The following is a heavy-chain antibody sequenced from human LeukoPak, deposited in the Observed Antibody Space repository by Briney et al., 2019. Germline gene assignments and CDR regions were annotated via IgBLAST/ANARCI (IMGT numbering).Heavy chain of an antibody. CDR3: VRGREVRGRSMDV. CDR2: LRSSGNGT. CDR1: GFTFNSYA. V-gene: IGHV3-74*03. J-gene: IGHJ6*04. D-gene: IGHD3-10*01. Sequence: GGSLRLSCAASGFTFNSYAMTWVRQAPGKGLVWVSRLRSSGNGTTYADSVKGRFTISRDNAKNTLFLQMNSLRIEDTAVYYCVRGREVRGRSMDVWGKGTTVIVSP.